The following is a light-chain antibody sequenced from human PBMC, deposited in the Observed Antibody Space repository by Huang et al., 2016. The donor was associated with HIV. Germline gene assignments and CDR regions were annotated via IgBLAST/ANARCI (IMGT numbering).Light chain of an antibody. CDR1: ESVSGKY. V-gene: IGKV3-20*01. Sequence: EIVLTQSPGTLSLSPGERAPLSCRASESVSGKYLAWYQQKPGQAPRLLMYGASTRATGIPDRFSGSGSGTDFTLTISRLEPEDFAVYYCQQYGTSPYTFGQGTKLEIK. J-gene: IGKJ2*01. CDR3: QQYGTSPYT. CDR2: GAS.